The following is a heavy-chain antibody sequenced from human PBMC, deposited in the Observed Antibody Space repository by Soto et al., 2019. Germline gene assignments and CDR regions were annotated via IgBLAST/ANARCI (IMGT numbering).Heavy chain of an antibody. D-gene: IGHD3-22*01. CDR3: ARVGPWVPYYYDSSPYTFENWFDP. CDR1: GGSISSYY. CDR2: IYHGGST. Sequence: PSETLSLTCTVSGGSISSYYWSWLRQPPGQGLEWIGSIYHGGSTSYNPSLNSRVTLSIDMTNNHVSLILNSVTAADTAVYYCARVGPWVPYYYDSSPYTFENWFDPWGQGTLVTVSS. J-gene: IGHJ5*02. V-gene: IGHV4-59*08.